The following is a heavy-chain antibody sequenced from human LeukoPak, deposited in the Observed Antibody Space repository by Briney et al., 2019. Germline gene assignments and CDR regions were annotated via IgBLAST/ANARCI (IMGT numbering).Heavy chain of an antibody. D-gene: IGHD2-15*01. Sequence: SETLSLTSALSRGSISSTNWWSGVRQPPGKGLEWIGEFHLSGSTNYNPSLKSRVTTPVDKSKNQFSLKLSSVTAADTAVYYCARHEGFCSGGSCYSVRWFDPWGQGTLVTVSS. CDR2: FHLSGST. V-gene: IGHV4-4*02. J-gene: IGHJ5*02. CDR1: RGSISSTNW. CDR3: ARHEGFCSGGSCYSVRWFDP.